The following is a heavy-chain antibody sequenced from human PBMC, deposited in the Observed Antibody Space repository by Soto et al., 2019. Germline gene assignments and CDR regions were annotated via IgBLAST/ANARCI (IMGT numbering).Heavy chain of an antibody. J-gene: IGHJ4*02. CDR2: INQDGSER. CDR1: EFTFSKYW. Sequence: EVQLVESGGGLVQPGGSLRLSCAASEFTFSKYWMTWVRQSAGKGLEWVANINQDGSERYYVDSVRGRFTISRDNAKNSLYLQMNSLRAEDTAVYYCVCGGNYFVYWGQGTLVTVSP. V-gene: IGHV3-7*01. D-gene: IGHD3-16*01. CDR3: VCGGNYFVY.